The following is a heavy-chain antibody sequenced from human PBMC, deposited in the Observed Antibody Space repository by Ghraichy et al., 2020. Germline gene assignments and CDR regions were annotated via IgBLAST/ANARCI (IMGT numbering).Heavy chain of an antibody. CDR2: INPNSGGT. Sequence: ASVKVSCKASGYTFTGYYMHWVRQAPGQGLEWMGWINPNSGGTNYAQKFQGRVTMTRDTSISTAYMELSRLRSDDTAVYYCARDGHNVLLWFGELLSQVGLYGMDVWGQGTTVTVSS. J-gene: IGHJ6*02. V-gene: IGHV1-2*02. CDR1: GYTFTGYY. D-gene: IGHD3-10*01. CDR3: ARDGHNVLLWFGELLSQVGLYGMDV.